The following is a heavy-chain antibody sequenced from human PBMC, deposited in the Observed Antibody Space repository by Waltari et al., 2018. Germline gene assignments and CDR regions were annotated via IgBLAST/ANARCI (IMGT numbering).Heavy chain of an antibody. D-gene: IGHD6-13*01. Sequence: QVQLQQWGAGLLKPSETLSLTCAVYGGSFSGYYWSWIRQPPGKGLEWIGEINPRGSTTYNPSLMSRVTISVDTSKNQFSLKLSAVTAADTAVYYCARGGGAAAGSFDYWGQGTLVTVSS. J-gene: IGHJ4*02. CDR2: INPRGST. CDR1: GGSFSGYY. CDR3: ARGGGAAAGSFDY. V-gene: IGHV4-34*01.